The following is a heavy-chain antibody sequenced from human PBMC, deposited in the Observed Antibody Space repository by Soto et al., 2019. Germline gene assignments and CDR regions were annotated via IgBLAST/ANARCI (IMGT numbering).Heavy chain of an antibody. CDR3: VRHNPVLLSYFDL. CDR2: IYPDDSDV. D-gene: IGHD3-10*01. J-gene: IGHJ2*01. Sequence: GESLKISCKGSGYSFARHWIGWVRQMPGKGLDWMGIIYPDDSDVRYSTSFQGQVTISVDKSISTAYLQWSSLKASDTAMYYCVRHNPVLLSYFDLWGRGTLVTVSS. CDR1: GYSFARHW. V-gene: IGHV5-51*01.